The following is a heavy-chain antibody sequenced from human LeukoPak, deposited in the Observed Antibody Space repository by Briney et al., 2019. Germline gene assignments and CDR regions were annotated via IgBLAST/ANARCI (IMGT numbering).Heavy chain of an antibody. Sequence: GGSLRLSCAASGFTFSSYAMSWVRQAPGKGLEWVSAISGSGGSTYYADSVKGRFTISRDNSKNTLYLQMNSLRAEDTALYYCAKEGYYDSSGYPPGYFDYWGQGTLVTVSS. V-gene: IGHV3-23*01. D-gene: IGHD3-22*01. CDR2: ISGSGGST. CDR1: GFTFSSYA. CDR3: AKEGYYDSSGYPPGYFDY. J-gene: IGHJ4*02.